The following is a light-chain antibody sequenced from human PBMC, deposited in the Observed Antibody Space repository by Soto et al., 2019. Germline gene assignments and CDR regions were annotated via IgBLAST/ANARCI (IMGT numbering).Light chain of an antibody. J-gene: IGKJ2*01. Sequence: DIQMTQSPSTLSASIGDRVTITCRASETVSDWLDWYQQKPGKAHRILIYRASILESGAPSRFSGSGSGTEFTLTITGLPPDDFATYYCQQSNSYSVFFCQGTKLEIK. CDR1: ETVSDW. CDR2: RAS. CDR3: QQSNSYSVF. V-gene: IGKV1-5*03.